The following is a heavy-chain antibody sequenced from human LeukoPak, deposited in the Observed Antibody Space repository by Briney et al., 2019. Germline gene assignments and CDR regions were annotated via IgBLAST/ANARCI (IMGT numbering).Heavy chain of an antibody. CDR3: ARGQGSSWYHYYYYYGMDV. J-gene: IGHJ6*02. CDR1: GVSFSGYY. Sequence: SETLSLTCAVYGVSFSGYYWSWIRQPPGKGLEWIGEINHSGSTNYNPSLRSRVTISVDTSKNQFSLKLSSVTAADTAVYYCARGQGSSWYHYYYYYGMDVWGQGTTVTVSS. V-gene: IGHV4-34*01. CDR2: INHSGST. D-gene: IGHD6-13*01.